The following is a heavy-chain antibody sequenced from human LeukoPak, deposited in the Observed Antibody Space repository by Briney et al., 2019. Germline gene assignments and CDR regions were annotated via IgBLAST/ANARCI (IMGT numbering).Heavy chain of an antibody. V-gene: IGHV4-4*07. J-gene: IGHJ4*02. D-gene: IGHD3-10*01. CDR1: GASVSGYF. Sequence: SETLSLTCTVSGASVSGYFWSWIRQPAGKGLEWIGRVYTSGSTNYNPSLKSRVTMSLDTSKNQFSLKLSSVTAADTAVYYCARVLVWFWDLSLDYWGQGSLVTVSS. CDR2: VYTSGST. CDR3: ARVLVWFWDLSLDY.